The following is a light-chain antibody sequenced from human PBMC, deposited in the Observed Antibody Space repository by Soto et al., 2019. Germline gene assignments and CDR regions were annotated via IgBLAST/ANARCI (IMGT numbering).Light chain of an antibody. J-gene: IGKJ5*01. CDR2: DIS. CDR1: QDVTTY. V-gene: IGKV3-15*01. CDR3: QQYNNWPFS. Sequence: EIRMTQFPATVSASPGEGASPSCRASQDVTTYFACYQVNRCQPPRLLIHDISTTATGVPGRCRGSGCGTEFTLSISGLQSEDFAVYFCQQYNNWPFSFGQGTRLEIK.